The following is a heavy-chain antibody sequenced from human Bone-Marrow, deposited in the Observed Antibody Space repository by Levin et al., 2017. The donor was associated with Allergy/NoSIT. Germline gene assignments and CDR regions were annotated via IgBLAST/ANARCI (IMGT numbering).Heavy chain of an antibody. J-gene: IGHJ2*01. CDR1: GSSFTNYW. Sequence: GGSLRLSCQGSGSSFTNYWIGWVRQMPGKGLEWMGAIYPTDSDTRYSPSFQGQVTITADKSTPTAYLQWSSLKASDTALYYCARQISSWYFDLWGRGTLVTVSS. V-gene: IGHV5-51*01. CDR3: ARQISSWYFDL. CDR2: IYPTDSDT.